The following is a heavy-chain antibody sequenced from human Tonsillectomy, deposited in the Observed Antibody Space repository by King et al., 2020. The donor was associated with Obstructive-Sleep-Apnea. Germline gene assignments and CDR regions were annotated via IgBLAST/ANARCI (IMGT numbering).Heavy chain of an antibody. V-gene: IGHV1-2*02. J-gene: IGHJ5*02. D-gene: IGHD3-10*01. CDR2: INPNSGGT. Sequence: QLVQSGPEVKKPGASVKVSCKASGYTFIDYYIHWVRQAPGQGLEWMGWINPNSGGTNYAQNFQGRVTMTRDTSISTAYMELSRLTSDDTAVYYCARDCPPAYGSGSKNWFDPWGQGTLVTVYS. CDR3: ARDCPPAYGSGSKNWFDP. CDR1: GYTFIDYY.